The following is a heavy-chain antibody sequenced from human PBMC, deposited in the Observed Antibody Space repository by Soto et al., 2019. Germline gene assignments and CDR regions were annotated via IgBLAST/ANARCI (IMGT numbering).Heavy chain of an antibody. Sequence: SVKVSCKASGGTFSNDIITWVRQAPGQGLEWMGRIIPLLDIANYAQKFQGRVTITADKSTSTAYMELSSLRSEDTAVYYCASSYCISTSCPPYYGMDVWGQGTTVTVSS. CDR1: GGTFSNDI. J-gene: IGHJ6*02. CDR3: ASSYCISTSCPPYYGMDV. D-gene: IGHD2-2*01. CDR2: IIPLLDIA. V-gene: IGHV1-69*02.